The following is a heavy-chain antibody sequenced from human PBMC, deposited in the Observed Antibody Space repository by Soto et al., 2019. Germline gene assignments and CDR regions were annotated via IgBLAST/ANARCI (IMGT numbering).Heavy chain of an antibody. Sequence: ASVKVSCKASGYTFTNYAIHWVRQGPGQRPEWMGWINAGNGKTKYSQKFQGRVTITRDTSASTAYMELSSLRSEDTAVYYCARDGAVAGNTNFDYWGQGTLVTVSS. CDR2: INAGNGKT. D-gene: IGHD6-19*01. CDR1: GYTFTNYA. J-gene: IGHJ4*02. CDR3: ARDGAVAGNTNFDY. V-gene: IGHV1-3*01.